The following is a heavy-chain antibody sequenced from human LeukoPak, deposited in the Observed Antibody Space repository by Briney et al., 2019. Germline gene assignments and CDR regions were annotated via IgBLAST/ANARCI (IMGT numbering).Heavy chain of an antibody. Sequence: SETLSLTCIVSGDSINDINYYWGWIRQPPGKGLEWIGSIYYSGSTYYNPSLKSRVAIAVDTSKNQFSLKLSSVTAADTAVYYCARVRFSSSGWFWGQGTLVTVSS. CDR3: ARVRFSSSGWF. V-gene: IGHV4-39*01. CDR2: IYYSGST. D-gene: IGHD6-19*01. CDR1: GDSINDINYY. J-gene: IGHJ4*02.